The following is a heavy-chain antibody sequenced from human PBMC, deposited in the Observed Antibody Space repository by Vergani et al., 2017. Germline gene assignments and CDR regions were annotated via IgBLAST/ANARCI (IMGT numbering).Heavy chain of an antibody. CDR3: ASDTHSGQRADR. CDR1: VGSISSYY. J-gene: IGHJ5*02. Sequence: QVQLQESGPGLVKTSETLSLTCTVSVGSISSYYWSWIRQPPGKGLEWIGSIHYSENTNYNPSLKTRVTISVDTSKNQFSLTLTSVTAADTAVYYCASDTHSGQRADRWGQGILVT. V-gene: IGHV4-59*01. D-gene: IGHD6-19*01. CDR2: IHYSENT.